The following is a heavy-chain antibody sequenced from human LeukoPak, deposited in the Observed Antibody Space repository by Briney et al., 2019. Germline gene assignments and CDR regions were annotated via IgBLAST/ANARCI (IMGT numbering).Heavy chain of an antibody. CDR3: ARTTEDCNSASCYQYCFDP. V-gene: IGHV4-59*01. CDR1: GGSISTYY. CDR2: IYYSGYT. J-gene: IGHJ5*02. D-gene: IGHD2-2*01. Sequence: SETLSLTCTVSGGSISTYYWSWIRQPPGRGLEWIGYIYYSGYTNYNPSLKSRVTISVDTSKNQFSLKLSSVTAADTAVYYCARTTEDCNSASCYQYCFDPWGQGTPVTVSS.